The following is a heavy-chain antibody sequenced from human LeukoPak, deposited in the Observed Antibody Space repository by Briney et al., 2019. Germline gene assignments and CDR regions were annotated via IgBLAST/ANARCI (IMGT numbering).Heavy chain of an antibody. V-gene: IGHV4-39*07. CDR1: GGSMSSSSHY. Sequence: SETLSLTCTVSGGSMSSSSHYWGWIRQPPGKGLEWIGSMYYRGSTYHNPSLKSRVTISVDTSKNQFSLKLSSVTAADTAVYYCARRDKVPAPLTYYYYYYMDVWGKGTTVTISS. CDR3: ARRDKVPAPLTYYYYYYMDV. CDR2: MYYRGST. D-gene: IGHD2-2*01. J-gene: IGHJ6*03.